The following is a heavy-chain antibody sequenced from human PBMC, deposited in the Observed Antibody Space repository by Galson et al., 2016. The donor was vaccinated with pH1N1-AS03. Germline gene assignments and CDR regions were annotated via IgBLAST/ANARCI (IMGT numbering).Heavy chain of an antibody. Sequence: SLRLSCAASGFTFGDYYMSWIRQAPGKGLEWISCITSSGGSGSTICYADSVRGRFTISRDNAKNSLYLQMNSMRTNDTAVYFCARGWYDIWTGYLVDPFDYWGQGALVTVSS. CDR2: ITSSGGSGSTI. CDR3: ARGWYDIWTGYLVDPFDY. V-gene: IGHV3-11*01. D-gene: IGHD3-9*01. J-gene: IGHJ4*02. CDR1: GFTFGDYY.